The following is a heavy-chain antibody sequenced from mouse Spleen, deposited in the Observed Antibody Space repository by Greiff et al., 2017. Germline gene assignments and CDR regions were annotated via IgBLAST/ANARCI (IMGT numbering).Heavy chain of an antibody. CDR1: GFNIKDTY. Sequence: EVQLQQSGAELVKPGASVKLSCTASGFNIKDTYMHWVKQRPEQGLEWIGRIDPANGNTKYDPKFQGKATITADTSSNTAYLQLSSLTSEDTAVYYCAREGSSFSYWYFDVWGAGTTVTVSS. CDR2: IDPANGNT. CDR3: AREGSSFSYWYFDV. J-gene: IGHJ1*01. D-gene: IGHD1-1*01. V-gene: IGHV14-3*02.